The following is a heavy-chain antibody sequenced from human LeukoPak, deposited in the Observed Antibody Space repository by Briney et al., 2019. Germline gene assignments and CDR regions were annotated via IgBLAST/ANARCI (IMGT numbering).Heavy chain of an antibody. J-gene: IGHJ6*02. Sequence: PGGSLRLSCAASGFTFYDYTMHWVRQAPGKGLEWVSLISWDGGTTYYADSVKGRFTISRDNAKNSLYLQMNSLRAEDTAVYYCARDLNHYYGMDVWGQGTTVTVSS. V-gene: IGHV3-43D*03. CDR3: ARDLNHYYGMDV. D-gene: IGHD1-14*01. CDR1: GFTFYDYT. CDR2: ISWDGGTT.